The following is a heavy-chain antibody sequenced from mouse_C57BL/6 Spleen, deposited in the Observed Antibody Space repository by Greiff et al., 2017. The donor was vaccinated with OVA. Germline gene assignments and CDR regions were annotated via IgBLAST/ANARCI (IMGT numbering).Heavy chain of an antibody. CDR2: IHPSASDT. J-gene: IGHJ2*01. D-gene: IGHD2-10*01. CDR3: AMRPLPEGYFDY. V-gene: IGHV1-74*01. CDR1: GYTFTSYW. Sequence: QVQLQQPGAELVKPGASVKVSCKASGYTFTSYWMHWVKQRPGQGLEWIGRIHPSASDTNYNQKFKGKATLTVDKSSSTAYMQLSSLTSEDSAVYYCAMRPLPEGYFDYWGQGTTLTVSS.